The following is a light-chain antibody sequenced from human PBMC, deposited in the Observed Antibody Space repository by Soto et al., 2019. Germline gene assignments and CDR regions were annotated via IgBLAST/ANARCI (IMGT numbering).Light chain of an antibody. J-gene: IGLJ2*01. CDR3: YSFAGFNTQ. V-gene: IGLV2-23*02. CDR2: EVN. Sequence: QPALTQPASVSGSPGQSIAISCTGNSSGIGTFNLVSWYQQHPGRAPKLIIYEVNKRPSGISSRFSASKSGNTASLTISGLQADDEADYYCYSFAGFNTQFGGGTKVTVL. CDR1: SSGIGTFNL.